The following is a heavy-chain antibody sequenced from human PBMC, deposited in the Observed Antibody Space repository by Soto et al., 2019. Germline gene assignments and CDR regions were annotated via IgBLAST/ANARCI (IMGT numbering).Heavy chain of an antibody. CDR2: INSDGSST. Sequence: GGSLRLSCAASGFTFSSYWMHWVRQAPGKGLVWVSRINSDGSSTSYADSVKGRFTISRDNAKNTLYLQMNSLRAEDTAVYYCARDMVGASQYYYDSSGYYEYYYGMDVWGQVTTVTVSS. CDR1: GFTFSSYW. V-gene: IGHV3-74*01. D-gene: IGHD3-22*01. CDR3: ARDMVGASQYYYDSSGYYEYYYGMDV. J-gene: IGHJ6*02.